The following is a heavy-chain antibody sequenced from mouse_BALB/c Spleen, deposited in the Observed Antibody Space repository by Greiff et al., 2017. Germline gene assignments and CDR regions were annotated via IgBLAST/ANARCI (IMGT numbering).Heavy chain of an antibody. D-gene: IGHD6-2*01. CDR1: GYTFTSYW. CDR3: ARVSGNRWYFDV. Sequence: VQVVESGAELARPGASVKLSCKASGYTFTSYWMQWVNQRPGQGLEWIGAIYPGDGDTRYTQKFKGKATLTADKSSSTAYMQLSSLASEDSAVYYCARVSGNRWYFDVWGAGTTVTVSS. CDR2: IYPGDGDT. V-gene: IGHV1-87*01. J-gene: IGHJ1*01.